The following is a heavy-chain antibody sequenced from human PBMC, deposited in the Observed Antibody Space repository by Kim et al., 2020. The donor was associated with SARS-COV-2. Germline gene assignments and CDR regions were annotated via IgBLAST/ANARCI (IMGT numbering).Heavy chain of an antibody. CDR1: GFSFSDYY. CDR3: AREPSGGHHFDY. V-gene: IGHV3-11*05. Sequence: GGSLRLSCAASGFSFSDYYMSWIRQAPGKGLEWVSYISGGSRYTNYGDSVKGRFTTSRDNANKSVYLQMNNLGAEDTAVYYCAREPSGGHHFDYWGQGALVTVSS. J-gene: IGHJ4*02. CDR2: ISGGSRYT. D-gene: IGHD1-26*01.